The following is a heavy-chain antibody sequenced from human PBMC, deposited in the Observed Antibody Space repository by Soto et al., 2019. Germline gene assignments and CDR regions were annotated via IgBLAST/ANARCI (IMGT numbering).Heavy chain of an antibody. CDR1: GYTFTDYY. CDR3: ARDGIAVASIYGMDV. V-gene: IGHV1-2*04. CDR2: INPNGGGT. Sequence: ASVKVSCKASGYTFTDYYMHWVRQAPGHGLEWMGWINPNGGGTNYAQKFQGWVTMTRDTSISTAYMELSRLKSDDTAVYYCARDGIAVASIYGMDVWGQGTKVTVSS. J-gene: IGHJ6*02. D-gene: IGHD6-19*01.